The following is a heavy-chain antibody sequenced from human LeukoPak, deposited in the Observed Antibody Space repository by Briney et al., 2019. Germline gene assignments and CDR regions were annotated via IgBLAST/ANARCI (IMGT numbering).Heavy chain of an antibody. CDR1: GGSISSGGYY. J-gene: IGHJ5*02. Sequence: SQTLSLTCTVSGGSISSGGYYWSWVRQHPGEGREWIGNIYYRGSTYNNPSLKRRLTISMDTSKNQFSLKLSSVTAADTAVYYCARTPQGYCGGDSCYSGGWLDPWGQGTLVTVSS. CDR2: IYYRGST. CDR3: ARTPQGYCGGDSCYSGGWLDP. V-gene: IGHV4-31*03. D-gene: IGHD2-15*01.